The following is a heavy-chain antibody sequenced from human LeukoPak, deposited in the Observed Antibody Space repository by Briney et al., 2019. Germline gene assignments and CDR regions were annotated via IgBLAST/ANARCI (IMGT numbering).Heavy chain of an antibody. CDR2: ISYDGSNK. Sequence: PGGSLRLSCAASGFTFSSYAMHWVRQAPGKGLEWVAVISYDGSNKYYADSVKGRFTISRDNSENTLYLQMNSLRAEDTAAYYCASLLIGYYQSFSYNTFDYWGQGSLVTVSS. CDR3: ASLLIGYYQSFSYNTFDY. J-gene: IGHJ4*02. V-gene: IGHV3-30-3*01. D-gene: IGHD3-3*01. CDR1: GFTFSSYA.